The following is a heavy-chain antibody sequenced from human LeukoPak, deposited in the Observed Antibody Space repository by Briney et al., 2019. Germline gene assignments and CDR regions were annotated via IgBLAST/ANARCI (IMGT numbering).Heavy chain of an antibody. CDR3: AKDRSYLIDS. CDR2: ISYDGSFQ. J-gene: IGHJ4*02. V-gene: IGHV3-30*18. Sequence: SGGSLRLSCAASGFTFSGHGMHWVRQAPGKGLEWVAVISYDGSFQYYADSVKGRFTISRDNSERTLYLEMNSLRTEDTAVYFCAKDRSYLIDSWGQGTLVTVS. D-gene: IGHD1-26*01. CDR1: GFTFSGHG.